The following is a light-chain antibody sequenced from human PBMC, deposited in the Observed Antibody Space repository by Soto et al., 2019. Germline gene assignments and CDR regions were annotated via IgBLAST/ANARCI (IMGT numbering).Light chain of an antibody. CDR3: QSYDSSLSGYV. CDR1: SSNIGAGYE. CDR2: ENN. Sequence: QSVLTQPPSVSEAPGQRVTISCTGSSSNIGAGYEAHWYQQVPGTAPKLLIYENNNRPSGVPDRFSGSKSGTSASLAITGLQAEDEAEYYRQSYDSSLSGYVFGTATKVTVL. J-gene: IGLJ1*01. V-gene: IGLV1-40*01.